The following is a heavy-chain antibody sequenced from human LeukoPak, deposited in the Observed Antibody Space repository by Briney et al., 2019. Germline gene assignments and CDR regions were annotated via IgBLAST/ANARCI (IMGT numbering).Heavy chain of an antibody. D-gene: IGHD5-24*01. V-gene: IGHV3-23*01. CDR2: ISGGGGST. J-gene: IGHJ3*02. CDR3: AKKRDAFDI. CDR1: GFTFTSYS. Sequence: PGGSLRLSCAASGFTFTSYSMNWVRQAPGKGLEWVSTISGGGGSTYYADSVKGRFTISRDNSKNTLYLHMNSLGAEDTAMYYCAKKRDAFDIWGQGTVVAVSS.